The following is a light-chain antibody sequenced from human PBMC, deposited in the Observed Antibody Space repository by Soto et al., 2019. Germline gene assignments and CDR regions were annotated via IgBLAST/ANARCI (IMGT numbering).Light chain of an antibody. V-gene: IGLV2-14*01. CDR2: DVS. Sequence: QSALTQPASVSGSPGQSITISCTGTSSDVGGYNYVSWYQQHPGKAPKLMIYDVSNRPSGVSNRFSGSKSGNTASLTISGLQAEDEADYYCSSYTSSSTVLFGGGTKLTDL. CDR1: SSDVGGYNY. CDR3: SSYTSSSTVL. J-gene: IGLJ2*01.